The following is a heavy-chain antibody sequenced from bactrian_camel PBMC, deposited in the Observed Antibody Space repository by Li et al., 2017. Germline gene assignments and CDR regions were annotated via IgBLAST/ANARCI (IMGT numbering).Heavy chain of an antibody. Sequence: VQLVESGEGSVQAGGSLRLSCTGFGYTYVRACMGWFRQAPGKGLEWMSSIYPDGSNTYYADSVKGRFTISRDNAKNTLYLQMNILKPEDTAMYYCAALYDYCSASWLFARWMSIDYWGQGTQVTVS. CDR3: AALYDYCSASWLFARWMSIDY. CDR2: IYPDGSNT. D-gene: IGHD3*01. CDR1: GYTYVRAC. J-gene: IGHJ4*01. V-gene: IGHV3-2*01.